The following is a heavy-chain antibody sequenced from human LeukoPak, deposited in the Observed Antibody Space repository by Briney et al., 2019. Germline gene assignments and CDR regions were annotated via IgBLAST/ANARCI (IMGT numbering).Heavy chain of an antibody. V-gene: IGHV1-2*02. CDR2: INPNSGDT. CDR3: ARDLILGSSTSHIFDY. J-gene: IGHJ4*02. D-gene: IGHD2-2*01. CDR1: GYTFTGYY. Sequence: SVKVSCKASGYTFTGYYMDWVRQAPGQGLEWMGWINPNSGDTNYGQKFQGRVTMTRDTSISTAYMELSRLRSDDTAVYYCARDLILGSSTSHIFDYWGQGTLVTVSS.